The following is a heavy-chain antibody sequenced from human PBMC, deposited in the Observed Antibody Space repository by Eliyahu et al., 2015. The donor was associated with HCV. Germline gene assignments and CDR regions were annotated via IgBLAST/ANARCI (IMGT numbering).Heavy chain of an antibody. CDR1: GGSFSGYY. J-gene: IGHJ4*02. CDR3: ASRALPGIAAPLY. V-gene: IGHV4-34*01. CDR2: INHSGST. D-gene: IGHD6-13*01. Sequence: QVQLQQWGAGLLKPSETLSLTCAVYGGSFSGYYWSWIRQPPGKGLEWIGEINHSGSTNYNPSLKSRVTISVDTSKNQFSLKLSSVTAADTAVYYCASRALPGIAAPLYWGQGTLVTVSS.